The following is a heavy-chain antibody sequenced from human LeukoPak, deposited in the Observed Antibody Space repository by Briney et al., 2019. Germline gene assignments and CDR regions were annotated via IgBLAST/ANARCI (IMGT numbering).Heavy chain of an antibody. CDR2: ISYDGSNK. CDR1: GFTFSSYA. D-gene: IGHD3-3*01. V-gene: IGHV3-30*04. Sequence: GGSLRLPCAASGFTFSSYAMHWVRQAPGKGLEWVAVISYDGSNKYYADSVKGRFTISRDNSKNTLYLQMNSLRAEDTAVYYCARDFYDFWSGYFPGGTKYYYYYMDVWGKGTTVTVSS. J-gene: IGHJ6*03. CDR3: ARDFYDFWSGYFPGGTKYYYYYMDV.